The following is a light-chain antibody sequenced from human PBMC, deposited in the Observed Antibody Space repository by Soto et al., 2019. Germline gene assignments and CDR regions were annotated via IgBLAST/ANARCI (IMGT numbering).Light chain of an antibody. CDR2: AAS. V-gene: IGKV1D-16*01. J-gene: IGKJ1*01. CDR3: QQYENYWT. CDR1: RGIGDR. Sequence: DIQMTQSPSSLSAVDGDRVTITFRASRGIGDRLAWFQQRPGKAPQFLIQAASNLQSGVPSRFSGSGSGTEFTLTISSLQPDDFATYYCQQYENYWTFGQGTKVDI.